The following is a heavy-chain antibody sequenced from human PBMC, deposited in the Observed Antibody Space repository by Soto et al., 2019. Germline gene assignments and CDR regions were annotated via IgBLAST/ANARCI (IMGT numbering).Heavy chain of an antibody. CDR1: GFTFSDYY. V-gene: IGHV3-11*01. J-gene: IGHJ4*02. D-gene: IGHD1-26*01. CDR2: IGRSGNPI. Sequence: GSLRLSCAVSGFTFSDYYMSWIRQAPGKGLEWVSHIGRSGNPIYYADSVKGRFTISRDDAKNSLYLQMNSLRAEDTAVYYCARPTRIVGATADYWGQGTLVTVSS. CDR3: ARPTRIVGATADY.